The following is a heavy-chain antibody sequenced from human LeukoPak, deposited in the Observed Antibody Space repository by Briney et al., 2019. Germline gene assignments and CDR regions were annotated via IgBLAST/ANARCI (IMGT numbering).Heavy chain of an antibody. V-gene: IGHV4-4*08. CDR3: ARAEPYDSSGYYRYYFDY. CDR1: GGSISSYY. D-gene: IGHD3-22*01. J-gene: IGHJ4*02. Sequence: SETLSLTCTVSGGSISSYYWSWIRQPPGKGLEWIGYIYTSGSTNYNPSLKSRVTMSVDTSKNQFSLKLSSVTAADTAVYYCARAEPYDSSGYYRYYFDYWGQGTLVTVSS. CDR2: IYTSGST.